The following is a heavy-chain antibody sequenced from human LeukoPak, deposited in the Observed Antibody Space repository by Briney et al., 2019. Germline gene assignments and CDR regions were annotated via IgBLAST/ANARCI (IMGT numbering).Heavy chain of an antibody. J-gene: IGHJ4*02. CDR1: GGTFSSYA. CDR2: IIPIFGTA. V-gene: IGHV1-69*13. CDR3: ARDAAPYYDSSGYPFPFDY. D-gene: IGHD3-22*01. Sequence: GASVKVSCKASGGTFSSYAISWVRQAPGQGLEWMGGIIPIFGTANYAQKFQGRVTITADESTSTAYMELSSLRSEDTAVYYCARDAAPYYDSSGYPFPFDYWGQGTLVTVSS.